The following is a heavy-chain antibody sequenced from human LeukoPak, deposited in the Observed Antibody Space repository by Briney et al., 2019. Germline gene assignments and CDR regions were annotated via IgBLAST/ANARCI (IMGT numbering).Heavy chain of an antibody. V-gene: IGHV3-7*01. D-gene: IGHD6-6*01. CDR1: GFTFSSYW. J-gene: IGHJ3*02. Sequence: PGGSLRLSCAASGFTFSSYWMSWVRQAPGKGLEWVANIKQDGSEKYYVDSVKGRFTISRDNAKNSLYLQMNSLRAEDTAVYYCARFTEYSSSFSGSDAFDIWGQGTMVTVSS. CDR3: ARFTEYSSSFSGSDAFDI. CDR2: IKQDGSEK.